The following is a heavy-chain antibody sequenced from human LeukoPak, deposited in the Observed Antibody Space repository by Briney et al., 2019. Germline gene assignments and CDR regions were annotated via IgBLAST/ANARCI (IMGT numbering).Heavy chain of an antibody. CDR2: IIPIFGTT. Sequence: ASVKVSCKASGGTFSSYAISWVRQAPGQGLEWMGGIIPIFGTTNYAQKFQGRVTITADESTSTAYMELSSLRSEDTAVYYCAREGYDSAARMAFDIWGQGTMVTVSS. D-gene: IGHD3-22*01. CDR3: AREGYDSAARMAFDI. J-gene: IGHJ3*02. CDR1: GGTFSSYA. V-gene: IGHV1-69*13.